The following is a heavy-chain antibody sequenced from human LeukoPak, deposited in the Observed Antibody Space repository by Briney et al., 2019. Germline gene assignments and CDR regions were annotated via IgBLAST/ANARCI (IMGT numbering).Heavy chain of an antibody. V-gene: IGHV1-46*01. Sequence: ASVKVSCKASGYTFTNYYIHWVRQAPGQGLEWVGVINPSSGAPTYAQKFQGRVTTTRDTSTSTVYMELSSLRSEDTAVYYCARDLIAVAGYFDYWGLGTLVTVSS. CDR3: ARDLIAVAGYFDY. D-gene: IGHD6-19*01. CDR2: INPSSGAP. J-gene: IGHJ4*02. CDR1: GYTFTNYY.